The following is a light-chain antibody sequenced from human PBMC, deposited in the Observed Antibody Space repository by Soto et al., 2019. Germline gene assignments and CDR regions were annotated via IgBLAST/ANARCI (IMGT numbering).Light chain of an antibody. CDR1: KLGDKY. Sequence: SYELTQPPSVSVSPGQTASITCSGDKLGDKYACWYQQKPGQSPVLVIYQDSKRPSGIPERFSGSNSGNTATLTISGTQAMDAADYYCQAWDRSTANVVFGGGTKLTVL. J-gene: IGLJ2*01. V-gene: IGLV3-1*01. CDR2: QDS. CDR3: QAWDRSTANVV.